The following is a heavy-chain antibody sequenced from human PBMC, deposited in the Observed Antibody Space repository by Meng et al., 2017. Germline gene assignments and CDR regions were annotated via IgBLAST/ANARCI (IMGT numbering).Heavy chain of an antibody. V-gene: IGHV4-61*01. CDR3: ARAIAVAGITIDY. CDR1: GGSVSRGSYY. J-gene: IGHJ4*02. Sequence: QVQLQESGPGLVMPSETLSLTCTVSGGSVSRGSYYWSWIRQPPGKGLEWIGYIYYSGSTNYNPSLKSRVTISVDTSKNQFSLKLSSVTAADTAVYYCARAIAVAGITIDYWGQGTLVTVSS. CDR2: IYYSGST. D-gene: IGHD6-19*01.